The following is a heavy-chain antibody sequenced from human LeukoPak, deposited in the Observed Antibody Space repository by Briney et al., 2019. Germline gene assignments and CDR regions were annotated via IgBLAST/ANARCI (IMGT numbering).Heavy chain of an antibody. J-gene: IGHJ6*03. V-gene: IGHV1-46*01. CDR2: INPSGGSA. Sequence: ASVKVPCKASGYIFTNYYMHWVRQAPGQGLEWLGIINPSGGSATYAQKFQGRVTMTSDMSTNTAYMELSILISEDTAVYYCTRDPGLTNFYYYMDVWGKGTTVTVSS. CDR1: GYIFTNYY. CDR3: TRDPGLTNFYYYMDV. D-gene: IGHD4-11*01.